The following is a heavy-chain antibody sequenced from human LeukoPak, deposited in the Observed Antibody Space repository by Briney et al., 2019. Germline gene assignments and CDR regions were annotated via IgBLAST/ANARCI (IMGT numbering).Heavy chain of an antibody. CDR3: ARGTRGGGDF. D-gene: IGHD3-16*01. Sequence: PGRSLRLSCAASGFTFSTYAMHWVRQAPGKGLEWISYISGSSSDTNYADSVKGRFTISRDNARNSLYLQMNSLRAEDTAVYFCARGTRGGGDFWGQGTLVTVSS. CDR2: ISGSSSDT. J-gene: IGHJ4*02. CDR1: GFTFSTYA. V-gene: IGHV3-21*05.